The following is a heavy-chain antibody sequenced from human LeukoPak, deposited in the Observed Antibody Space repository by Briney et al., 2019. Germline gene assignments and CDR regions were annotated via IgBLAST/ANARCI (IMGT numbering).Heavy chain of an antibody. Sequence: GGSLRLSCGASGLTFDDYWMSWVRQAPGQGLEWVGRTRNKANSYTTEYAASVKGRFTISRDDSKNSLYLQMNSLKTEDTAVYYCARPKYPRWLQQRQDALDIWGQGTMVTVSS. J-gene: IGHJ3*02. CDR1: GLTFDDYW. CDR3: ARPKYPRWLQQRQDALDI. V-gene: IGHV3-72*01. D-gene: IGHD5-24*01. CDR2: TRNKANSYTT.